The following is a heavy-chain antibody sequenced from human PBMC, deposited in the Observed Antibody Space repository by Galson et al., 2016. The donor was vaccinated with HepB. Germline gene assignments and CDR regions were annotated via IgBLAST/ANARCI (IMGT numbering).Heavy chain of an antibody. Sequence: SETLSLTCTVSGGSISSYYWSWIRQPPGKGLEWIGYVYDSGSTEYNPSLKSRVTISLDTSRTRFSLKLRSVTAADTAVHYCAGGDRPLNAVMHRRGHLYCGGQGTLVTVYS. CDR3: AGGDRPLNAVMHRRGHLYC. V-gene: IGHV4-59*01. CDR2: VYDSGST. D-gene: IGHD2-21*01. J-gene: IGHJ4*02. CDR1: GGSISSYY.